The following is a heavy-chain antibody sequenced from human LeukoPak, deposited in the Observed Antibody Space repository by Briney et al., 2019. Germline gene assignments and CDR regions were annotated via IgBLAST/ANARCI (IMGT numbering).Heavy chain of an antibody. Sequence: SVKVSCKASGGTFSSYAISWVRQAPGQGLEWMGRIIPILGIANYAQKFEGRVTITADKSTSTAYMELSSLRSEDTAVYYCASEELQGPGAEYWGQGTLVTVSS. J-gene: IGHJ4*02. CDR3: ASEELQGPGAEY. CDR1: GGTFSSYA. D-gene: IGHD1-7*01. V-gene: IGHV1-69*04. CDR2: IIPILGIA.